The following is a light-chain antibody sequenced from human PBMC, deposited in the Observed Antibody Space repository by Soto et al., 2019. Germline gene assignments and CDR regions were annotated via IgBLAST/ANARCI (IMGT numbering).Light chain of an antibody. V-gene: IGKV1-39*01. CDR1: KSVTSN. J-gene: IGKJ2*01. CDR3: QQYYSSPYT. CDR2: AAC. Sequence: DIHMTQSPSSLSASIGDRVTITCRASKSVTSNLNWYQQKFGETPKLLMYAACNLQGGVPSRFSGSGSGTDFTLTISILQPEDFATYYCQQYYSSPYTLGQGTKLEV.